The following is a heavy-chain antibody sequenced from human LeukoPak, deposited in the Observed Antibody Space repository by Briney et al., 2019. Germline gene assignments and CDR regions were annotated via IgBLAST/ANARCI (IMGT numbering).Heavy chain of an antibody. J-gene: IGHJ4*02. CDR1: GYTFTSYG. V-gene: IGHV1-18*01. CDR2: ISAYNGNT. D-gene: IGHD1-1*01. CDR3: ARDELRNDLHY. Sequence: ASVKVSCKASGYTFTSYGISWVRQAPGQGLEWMGWISAYNGNTNYAQKLQGRVTMTTDTSTSTAYMELSSLRSEDTAVYYCARDELRNDLHYWGQGTLVTVSS.